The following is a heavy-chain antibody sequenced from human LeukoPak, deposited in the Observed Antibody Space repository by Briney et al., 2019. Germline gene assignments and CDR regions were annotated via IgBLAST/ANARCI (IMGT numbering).Heavy chain of an antibody. D-gene: IGHD3-10*01. CDR2: ITRGSIYT. J-gene: IGHJ4*02. Sequence: GGSLRLSCAASGFTFSNYNMNWVRQTPGKGLEWVSSITRGSIYTFYADSVKGRFTISRDNAKNSLSLQMNSLRAEDTAVYYCARVKGRYYGSGSYYNGDLFDYWGQGTLVTVSS. CDR1: GFTFSNYN. V-gene: IGHV3-21*01. CDR3: ARVKGRYYGSGSYYNGDLFDY.